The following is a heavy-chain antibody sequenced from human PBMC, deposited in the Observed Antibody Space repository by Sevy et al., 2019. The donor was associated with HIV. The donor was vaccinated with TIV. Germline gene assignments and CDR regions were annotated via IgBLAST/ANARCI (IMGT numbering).Heavy chain of an antibody. CDR3: ARDSRQYSSGWYYYYYYGMDV. V-gene: IGHV1-46*01. J-gene: IGHJ6*02. Sequence: ASVKVSCKASGYTFTSYYMHWVRQALGQGLEWMGIINPSGGSTSYAQKFQGRVTMTRDTSTSTVYMELSSLRSEDTAVYYCARDSRQYSSGWYYYYYYGMDVWGQGTTVTVSS. D-gene: IGHD6-19*01. CDR2: INPSGGST. CDR1: GYTFTSYY.